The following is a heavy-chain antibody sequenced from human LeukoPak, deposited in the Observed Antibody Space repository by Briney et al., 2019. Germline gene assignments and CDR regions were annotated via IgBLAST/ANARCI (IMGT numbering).Heavy chain of an antibody. D-gene: IGHD3-22*01. CDR2: INPSGGST. CDR3: ARADSGGDSSGYKWFDP. Sequence: ASVKVSCKASGYTFSSCYMHWVRQAPGQGLEWMGIINPSGGSTSYAHKFQGRVTMTRDTSTSTVYMELSNLRPEDTAVYYCARADSGGDSSGYKWFDPWGQGTLVTVSS. J-gene: IGHJ5*02. V-gene: IGHV1-46*01. CDR1: GYTFSSCY.